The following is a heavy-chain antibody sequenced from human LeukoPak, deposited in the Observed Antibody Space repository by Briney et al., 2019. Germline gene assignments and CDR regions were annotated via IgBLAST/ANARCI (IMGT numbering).Heavy chain of an antibody. D-gene: IGHD3-22*01. CDR3: AVVIGYYYYYMDV. Sequence: SVKVSCKASGGTFSSYAISWVRQAPGQGLGWMGGIIPIFGTANYAQKFQGRVTITTDESTSTAYMELSSLRSEDTAVYYCAVVIGYYYYYMDVWGEGTTVTVSS. CDR2: IIPIFGTA. V-gene: IGHV1-69*05. CDR1: GGTFSSYA. J-gene: IGHJ6*03.